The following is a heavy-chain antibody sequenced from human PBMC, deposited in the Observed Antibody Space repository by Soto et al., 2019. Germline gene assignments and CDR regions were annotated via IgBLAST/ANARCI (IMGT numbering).Heavy chain of an antibody. CDR3: ARESEDLTSNFDY. CDR1: GFTFTRYS. Sequence: EVQLVESGGGLVKPGGSLRLSCAASGFTFTRYSMNWVRQAPGKGLEWVSSISGTTNYIYYGDSMKGRFTISRDNAKNSLYLEMNSLRAEDTAVYYCARESEDLTSNFDYWGQGTLVTVSS. V-gene: IGHV3-21*06. CDR2: ISGTTNYI. J-gene: IGHJ4*02.